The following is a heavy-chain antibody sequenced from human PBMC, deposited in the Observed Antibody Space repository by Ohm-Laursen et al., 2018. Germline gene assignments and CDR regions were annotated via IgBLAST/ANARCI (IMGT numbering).Heavy chain of an antibody. D-gene: IGHD6-19*01. J-gene: IGHJ4*02. CDR2: VNTDGTT. V-gene: IGHV3-74*03. CDR1: GFTFSTYW. Sequence: SLRLSCSAPGFTFSTYWMHWVRQAPGKGLVWVSRVNTDGTTMYAASVKGRFTISGDNAKTTVYLQMNGLRGEDTAVYYCVRGGSGWDYWGQGTLVTVSS. CDR3: VRGGSGWDY.